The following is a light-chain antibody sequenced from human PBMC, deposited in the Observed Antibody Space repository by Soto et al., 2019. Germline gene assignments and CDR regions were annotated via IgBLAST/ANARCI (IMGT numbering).Light chain of an antibody. CDR2: GNS. Sequence: QSVLTQPPSVSGAPGQRVTISCTGSISNIGAGYDVHWYQQLPVTVPKVLIYGNSNRPSGVPDRFSGSKSGTSASLAITGLQAEDEADYYCQSYDISLSGFHVFGTGTKLTV. CDR3: QSYDISLSGFHV. V-gene: IGLV1-40*01. J-gene: IGLJ1*01. CDR1: ISNIGAGYD.